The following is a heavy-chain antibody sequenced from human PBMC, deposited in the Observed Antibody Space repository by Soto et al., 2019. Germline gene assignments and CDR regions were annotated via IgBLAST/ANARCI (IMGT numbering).Heavy chain of an antibody. Sequence: QVQLVQSGAEVKKPGASVKVSCKASGYTFTSYGISWVRQAPGQGPERIGWISAYNGNTNYAQKPKGRVTMTPDTSTSRADKEVRCLRSADTAVDYCACDEGYSGSYWGQGTLVTVSS. CDR3: ACDEGYSGSY. CDR2: ISAYNGNT. V-gene: IGHV1-18*01. CDR1: GYTFTSYG. D-gene: IGHD1-26*01. J-gene: IGHJ4*02.